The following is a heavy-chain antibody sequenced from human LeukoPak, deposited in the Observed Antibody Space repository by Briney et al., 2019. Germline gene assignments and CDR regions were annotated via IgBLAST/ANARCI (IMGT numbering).Heavy chain of an antibody. J-gene: IGHJ4*02. CDR3: ATAVAGPYRYYYFDY. V-gene: IGHV4-34*01. CDR1: GGSFSGYY. Sequence: SETLSLTCAVYGGSFSGYYWSWIRQPPGKGLEWIGEINHSGSTNYNPSLKSRITISVDTSKNQFSLKLSSVTAADTAIYYCATAVAGPYRYYYFDYWGQGTLVTVSS. CDR2: INHSGST. D-gene: IGHD6-19*01.